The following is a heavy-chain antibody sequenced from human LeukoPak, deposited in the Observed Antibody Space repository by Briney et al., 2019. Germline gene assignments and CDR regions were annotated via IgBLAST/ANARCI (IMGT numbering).Heavy chain of an antibody. CDR3: ASTGSTRVYYYYGMDV. CDR1: GGTFSSYA. J-gene: IGHJ6*02. Sequence: SVKVSCKASGGTFSSYAISWVRQAPGQGLEWMGGIIPIFGTANYAQKFQGRVTITADESTSTAYMELSSLRSEDTAVYYCASTGSTRVYYYYGMDVWGQGTTVTVSS. CDR2: IIPIFGTA. D-gene: IGHD2-2*01. V-gene: IGHV1-69*13.